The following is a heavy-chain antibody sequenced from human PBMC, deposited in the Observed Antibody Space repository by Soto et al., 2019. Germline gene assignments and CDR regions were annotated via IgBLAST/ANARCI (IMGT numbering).Heavy chain of an antibody. V-gene: IGHV1-18*01. Sequence: ASVKVSCKASGYTFTSYGISWVRQAPGQGLEWMGWISAYNGNTNYAQKLQGRATMTTDTSTSTAYMELRSLRSDDTAVYYCARTIFGVVYYGMDVWGQGTTVTVSS. D-gene: IGHD3-3*01. CDR3: ARTIFGVVYYGMDV. CDR2: ISAYNGNT. CDR1: GYTFTSYG. J-gene: IGHJ6*02.